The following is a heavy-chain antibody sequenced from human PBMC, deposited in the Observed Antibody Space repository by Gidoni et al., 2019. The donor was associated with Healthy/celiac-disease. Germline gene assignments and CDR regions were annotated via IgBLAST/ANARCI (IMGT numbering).Heavy chain of an antibody. CDR2: INPNSGGT. CDR1: GYTFTGYY. CDR3: ASPHGMIESGAFDI. J-gene: IGHJ3*02. V-gene: IGHV1-2*02. D-gene: IGHD3-22*01. Sequence: QVQLVQSGAEVRKPAASVKVSCTASGYTFTGYYMHWVRQAPGQGLEWMGWINPNSGGTNYAQKVQGRVTMTRDTSISTAYMELSRLRSDDTAVYYCASPHGMIESGAFDIWGQGTMVTVSS.